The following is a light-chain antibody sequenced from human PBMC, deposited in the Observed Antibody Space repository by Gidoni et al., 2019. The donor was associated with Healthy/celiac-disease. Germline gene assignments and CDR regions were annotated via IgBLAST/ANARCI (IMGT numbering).Light chain of an antibody. V-gene: IGKV1-39*01. J-gene: IGKJ2*01. CDR3: QQSYSTLSYT. CDR2: AAS. CDR1: QSISSY. Sequence: DIQMTQSPSSLSASVGDRVTITCRASQSISSYLNWYQQKPGKAPKLLIYAASSLQSGVPSRFSGSGSGTDFTLTIGSLQPEDFATYYCQQSYSTLSYTFGQXTKLEIK.